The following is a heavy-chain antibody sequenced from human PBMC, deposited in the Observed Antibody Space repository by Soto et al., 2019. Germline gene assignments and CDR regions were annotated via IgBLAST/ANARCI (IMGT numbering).Heavy chain of an antibody. D-gene: IGHD3-16*01. CDR2: INWNSGSI. J-gene: IGHJ6*02. CDR3: AKNEVWGSNGGNTNYSGRDV. V-gene: IGHV3-9*01. Sequence: GGSLRLSCAASGFSFDDYAIHWVRQAPGKGLEWVSGINWNSGSIGYADSVKGRFTISRDNAKTSLYLQMNSLRVEDTALYYFAKNEVWGSNGGNTNYSGRDVGAQGPRVTVPS. CDR1: GFSFDDYA.